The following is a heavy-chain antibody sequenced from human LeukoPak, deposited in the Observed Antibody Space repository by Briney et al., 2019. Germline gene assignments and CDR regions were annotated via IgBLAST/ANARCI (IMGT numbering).Heavy chain of an antibody. CDR2: IYYSGST. Sequence: PSETLSLTCTVSGASINSNCWSWIRQPPGMGLEWIGYIYYSGSTNYNSSLKSRVIISVDTSKNQFSLKLSSVTAADTAVYYCASAPPRGIRYNWFDPWGQGTLVTVSS. J-gene: IGHJ5*02. CDR1: GASINSNC. D-gene: IGHD1-14*01. V-gene: IGHV4-59*12. CDR3: ASAPPRGIRYNWFDP.